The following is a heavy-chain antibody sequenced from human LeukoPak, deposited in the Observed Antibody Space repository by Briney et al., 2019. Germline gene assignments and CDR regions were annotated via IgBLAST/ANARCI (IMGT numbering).Heavy chain of an antibody. CDR1: GFTFSSYA. V-gene: IGHV3-23*01. Sequence: GGSLRLSCAASGFTFSSYAMSWVRQAPGKELEWVSAISGSGGSTYYADSVKGRFTISRDNSKNTLYLQMNSLRAEDTAVYYCAKDSCSSTSCYSDYWGQGTLVTVSS. CDR2: ISGSGGST. J-gene: IGHJ4*02. CDR3: AKDSCSSTSCYSDY. D-gene: IGHD2-2*01.